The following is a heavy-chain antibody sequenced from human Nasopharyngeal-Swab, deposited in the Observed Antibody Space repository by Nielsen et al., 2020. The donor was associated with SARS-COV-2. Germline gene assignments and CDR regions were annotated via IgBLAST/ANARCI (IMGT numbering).Heavy chain of an antibody. CDR1: GFTFNNYN. V-gene: IGHV3-21*01. CDR2: ISSSSSYI. Sequence: GESLKISCAASGFTFNNYNFNRVRQAPGKGLEWVSSISSSSSYIYYADSVKGRFTITRDNAKNSLYLQMNSLRAEDTAVYYCARDGLDYDFWSAHFMDVWGQGTTVTVSS. D-gene: IGHD3-3*01. CDR3: ARDGLDYDFWSAHFMDV. J-gene: IGHJ6*02.